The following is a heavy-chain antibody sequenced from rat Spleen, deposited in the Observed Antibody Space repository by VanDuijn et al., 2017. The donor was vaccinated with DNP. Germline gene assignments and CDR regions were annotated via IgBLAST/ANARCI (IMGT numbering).Heavy chain of an antibody. CDR3: ARWNSGHFDY. J-gene: IGHJ2*01. Sequence: EVQVVESGGGLVRPGGSLKLSCAASGFTFSKFDMAWVRQAPTKGLEWVASISNSGGDTHYRDAVKGRFTISRDNARNTLHLQMNSLRSEDMATYYCARWNSGHFDYWGQGVMVPVSS. CDR1: GFTFSKFD. CDR2: ISNSGGDT. V-gene: IGHV5S13*01. D-gene: IGHD4-3*01.